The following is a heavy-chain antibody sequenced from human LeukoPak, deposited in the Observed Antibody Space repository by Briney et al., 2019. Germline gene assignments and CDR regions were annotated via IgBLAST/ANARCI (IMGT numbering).Heavy chain of an antibody. CDR3: AQSSGWPRFDY. D-gene: IGHD6-19*01. CDR2: ISGSGGST. V-gene: IGHV3-23*01. J-gene: IGHJ4*02. CDR1: GFTFSSYA. Sequence: GGSLRLSCAASGFTFSSYAMSGVRQAPGKGLEGGSAISGSGGSTYYADSVKGRFTISRDNSKNTLYLQMNSLRAEDTAVYYCAQSSGWPRFDYWGQGTLVTVSS.